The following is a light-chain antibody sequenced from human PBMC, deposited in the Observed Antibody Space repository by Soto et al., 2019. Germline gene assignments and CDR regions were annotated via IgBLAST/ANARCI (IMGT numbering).Light chain of an antibody. V-gene: IGKV3-20*01. CDR2: GAS. CDR1: QSVISTY. Sequence: EIVLTQSPGTLSFSPGERATLSFRASQSVISTYLAWYQQKPGQAPRLLIYGASSRATGIPDRFSGSGSGTDFTLTISRLEPEDFAVYYCQQYGSSPITFGQGTRLEIK. J-gene: IGKJ5*01. CDR3: QQYGSSPIT.